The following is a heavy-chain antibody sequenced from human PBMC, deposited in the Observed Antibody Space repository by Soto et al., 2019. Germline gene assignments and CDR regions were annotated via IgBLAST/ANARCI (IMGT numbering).Heavy chain of an antibody. Sequence: SLSVARSASPCTSTRHSTQCVRQPPGKGLEWVSSISSTTNYIYYGDSMRGRFTISRDNAKNSLYLEMNSLRAEDTAVYYCARESEDLTSNFDYWGQGTLVTVS. CDR2: ISSTTNYI. V-gene: IGHV3-21*06. CDR1: PCTSTRHS. J-gene: IGHJ4*02. CDR3: ARESEDLTSNFDY.